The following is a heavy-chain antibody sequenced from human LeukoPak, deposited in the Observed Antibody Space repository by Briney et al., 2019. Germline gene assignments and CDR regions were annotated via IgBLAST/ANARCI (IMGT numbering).Heavy chain of an antibody. D-gene: IGHD3-3*01. CDR1: RYTFTGYY. J-gene: IGHJ6*04. Sequence: GASVKVSCKASRYTFTGYYMHWVRQAPGQGLEWMGWINPDSGGTNYAQKLQGRVTMTRETSISTAYMELSRLRSDDTAVYYCARDSAIFGVVTMDVWGKGTTVTVSS. CDR3: ARDSAIFGVVTMDV. V-gene: IGHV1-2*02. CDR2: INPDSGGT.